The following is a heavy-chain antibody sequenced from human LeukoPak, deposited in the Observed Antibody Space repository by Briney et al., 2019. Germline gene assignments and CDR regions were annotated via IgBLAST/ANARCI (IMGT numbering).Heavy chain of an antibody. Sequence: SETLSLTCTVSGGSISSGGYYWSWIRQPPGKGLEWIGYIYHSGSTYYNPSLKSRVTISVDRSKNQFSLKLSSVTAADTAVYYCASMPGTTIGAFDIWGQGTMVTVS. CDR3: ASMPGTTIGAFDI. J-gene: IGHJ3*02. CDR2: IYHSGST. CDR1: GGSISSGGYY. V-gene: IGHV4-30-2*01. D-gene: IGHD1-7*01.